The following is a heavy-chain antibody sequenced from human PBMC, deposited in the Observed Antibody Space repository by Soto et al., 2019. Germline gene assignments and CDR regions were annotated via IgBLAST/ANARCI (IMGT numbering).Heavy chain of an antibody. CDR3: ATRAAYYYYGMDV. D-gene: IGHD2-15*01. Sequence: ASVKVSGKVSGYTRTELSMHCVRQAPGKGLEWMGGFDPEDGETIYAQKFQGRVTMTEDTSTDTAYMELSSLRSEDTAVYYCATRAAYYYYGMDVWGQGTTVTVSS. CDR1: GYTRTELS. CDR2: FDPEDGET. J-gene: IGHJ6*02. V-gene: IGHV1-24*01.